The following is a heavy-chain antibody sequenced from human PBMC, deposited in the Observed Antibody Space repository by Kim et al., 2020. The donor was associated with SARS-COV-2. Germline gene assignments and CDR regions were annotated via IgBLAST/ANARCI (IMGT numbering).Heavy chain of an antibody. J-gene: IGHJ6*01. D-gene: IGHD3-10*01. Sequence: GGSLRLSCAASGFTFSSYAMHWVRQAPGRGLEWVAVISYDGSNKYYADSVKGRFTISRDNSKNTLYLQMNSLRAEDTALYYCARDYGSGSPTSDYGMDV. CDR1: GFTFSSYA. V-gene: IGHV3-30*04. CDR2: ISYDGSNK. CDR3: ARDYGSGSPTSDYGMDV.